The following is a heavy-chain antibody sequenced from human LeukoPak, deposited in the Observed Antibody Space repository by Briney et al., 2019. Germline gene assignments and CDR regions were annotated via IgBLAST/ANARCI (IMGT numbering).Heavy chain of an antibody. CDR3: ARDQHSSGRYGDYYYYMDV. Sequence: EASVKVSCKASGYTFTGYYMHWVRQAPGQGLEWMGWINPNSGGTSYAQKFQGRVTMTRDTSISTAYMELSRLRSDDTAVYYCARDQHSSGRYGDYYYYMDVWGKGTTVTVSS. V-gene: IGHV1-2*02. CDR1: GYTFTGYY. D-gene: IGHD6-19*01. J-gene: IGHJ6*03. CDR2: INPNSGGT.